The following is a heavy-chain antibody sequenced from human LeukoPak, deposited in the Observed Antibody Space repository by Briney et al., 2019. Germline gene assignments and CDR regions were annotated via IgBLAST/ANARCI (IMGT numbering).Heavy chain of an antibody. J-gene: IGHJ6*02. CDR2: VIPIFGTP. D-gene: IGHD3-10*01. CDR1: GGTFSSYG. CDR3: ARGSGTITMVRGVFYGMDV. V-gene: IGHV1-69*13. Sequence: ASVKVSCKASGGTFSSYGISWVRQAPGQGLEWMGGVIPIFGTPNYAQKFQGRVTITADESTSTAYMELSSLRSEDTAVYYCARGSGTITMVRGVFYGMDVWGQGTTVTVSS.